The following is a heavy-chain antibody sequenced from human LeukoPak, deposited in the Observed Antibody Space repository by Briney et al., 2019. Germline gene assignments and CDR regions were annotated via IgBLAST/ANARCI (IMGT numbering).Heavy chain of an antibody. CDR1: GGSISSYY. V-gene: IGHV4-4*07. CDR3: ARDPEPITIFGVVD. D-gene: IGHD3-3*01. CDR2: IYTSGST. Sequence: SETLSLTCTVSGGSISSYYWSWIRQPAGKGLEWIGRIYTSGSTNYNPSLKSRVTMSVDTSKNQFSLKLSSVTAADTAVYYCARDPEPITIFGVVDWGQGTMVTVSS. J-gene: IGHJ3*01.